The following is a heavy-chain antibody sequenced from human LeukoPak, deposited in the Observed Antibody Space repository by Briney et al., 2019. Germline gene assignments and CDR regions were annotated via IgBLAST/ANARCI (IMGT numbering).Heavy chain of an antibody. CDR2: ISAYNGNT. V-gene: IGHV1-18*01. Sequence: ASVKVSCKASGYTFTSYGISWVRQAPGQGLEWMGWISAYNGNTNYAQKLQGRVTMTTDTSTSTAYMELRSLRSDDTAVYYCARLDCGGDCYPSYFDYWGQGTLVTVSS. CDR1: GYTFTSYG. CDR3: ARLDCGGDCYPSYFDY. J-gene: IGHJ4*02. D-gene: IGHD2-21*02.